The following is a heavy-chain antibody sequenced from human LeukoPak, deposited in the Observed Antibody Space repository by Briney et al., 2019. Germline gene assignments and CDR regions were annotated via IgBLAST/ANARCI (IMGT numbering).Heavy chain of an antibody. Sequence: SETLSLTCTVSGGSISSYYCSWIRQPPGKGLEWIGYIYYSGSTNYNPSLKSRVTISVDTSKNQFSLKLSSVTAADTAVYYCARIINSSSWYDYYYYYGMDVWGQGTTVTVSS. J-gene: IGHJ6*02. CDR3: ARIINSSSWYDYYYYYGMDV. V-gene: IGHV4-59*01. D-gene: IGHD6-13*01. CDR1: GGSISSYY. CDR2: IYYSGST.